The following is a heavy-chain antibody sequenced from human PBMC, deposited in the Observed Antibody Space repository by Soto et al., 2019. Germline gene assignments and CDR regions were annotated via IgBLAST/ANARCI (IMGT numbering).Heavy chain of an antibody. Sequence: SETLSLTYTVSGGSISSGGYYWSWIRQHPGKGLEWIGYIYYSGSTYYNPSPKSRVTISVDTSKNQFSLKLSSVTAADTAVYYCARESYYGSGSYTPFDYWGQGTLVTVSS. CDR1: GGSISSGGYY. CDR2: IYYSGST. J-gene: IGHJ4*02. V-gene: IGHV4-31*03. CDR3: ARESYYGSGSYTPFDY. D-gene: IGHD3-10*01.